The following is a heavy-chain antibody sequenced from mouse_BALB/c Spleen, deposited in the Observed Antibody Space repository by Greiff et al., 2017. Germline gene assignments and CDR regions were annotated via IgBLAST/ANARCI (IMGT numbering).Heavy chain of an antibody. CDR2: IRNKANGYTT. CDR3: ARDKKYGNYRAVDAMDY. V-gene: IGHV7-3*02. D-gene: IGHD2-10*02. Sequence: EVKLVESGGGLVQPGGSLRLSCATSGFTFTDYYMSWVRQPPGKALEWLGFIRNKANGYTTEYSASVKGRFTISRDNSQSILYLQMNTMRAEDSATEYCARDKKYGNYRAVDAMDYWGQGTSGTVSA. J-gene: IGHJ4*01. CDR1: GFTFTDYY.